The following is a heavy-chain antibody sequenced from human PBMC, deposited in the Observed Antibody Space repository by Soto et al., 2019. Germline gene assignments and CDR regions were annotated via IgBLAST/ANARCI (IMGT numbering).Heavy chain of an antibody. J-gene: IGHJ6*02. CDR1: CYTFTRSG. D-gene: IGHD5-12*01. CDR2: ISTYNGDT. CDR3: AREGVAPYYYCGMDV. Sequence: ASVKVSCKASCYTFTRSGIRWVLQAPAQRLKRMGWISTYNGDTNYAQTFQGRVTMTTDTSTSTVHMEVRSLRSDDTAVYYCAREGVAPYYYCGMDVWGQ. V-gene: IGHV1-18*01.